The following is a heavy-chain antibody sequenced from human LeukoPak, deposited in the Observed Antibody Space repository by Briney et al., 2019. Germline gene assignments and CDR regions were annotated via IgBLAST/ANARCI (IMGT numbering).Heavy chain of an antibody. V-gene: IGHV3-74*01. CDR1: GFTFGTYW. CDR3: ATDSYVSGSYYRLFY. J-gene: IGHJ4*02. D-gene: IGHD3-10*01. CDR2: INSDGGTT. Sequence: PGGSLRLSCGASGFTFGTYWMRWVRQAPGKGLVWVSGINSDGGTTTYADSVKGRFTISRDNAKNTLYLQMNNLRAEDTAIYYCATDSYVSGSYYRLFYWGQGTLVTVSS.